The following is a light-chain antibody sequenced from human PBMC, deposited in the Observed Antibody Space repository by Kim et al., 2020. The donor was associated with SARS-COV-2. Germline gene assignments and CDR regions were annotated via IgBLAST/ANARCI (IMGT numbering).Light chain of an antibody. CDR1: QSVSSSY. CDR2: GAS. V-gene: IGKV3-20*01. Sequence: DIVLTQSPGTLSLSPGERATLSCRASQSVSSSYLAWYQQKPGRAPRLLIYGASSRATGIPDRFSGSGSGTDFTLTISRLEPEDFAVYYCQQYGSRYTFGQGTKLEI. CDR3: QQYGSRYT. J-gene: IGKJ2*01.